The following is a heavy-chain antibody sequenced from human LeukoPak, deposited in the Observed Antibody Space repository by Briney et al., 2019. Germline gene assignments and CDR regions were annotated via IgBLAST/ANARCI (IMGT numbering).Heavy chain of an antibody. Sequence: PWGSLRLSCVASGFTFSSYWMSWVRQAPGKGLEWVANIKQDGSEKYYVDSVKGRFTISRDNAKNSLYLQMNSLRAEDTAVYYCARDWVGFCSGSSCYGGLDYWGQGTLVTVSS. D-gene: IGHD2-2*01. CDR2: IKQDGSEK. CDR1: GFTFSSYW. V-gene: IGHV3-7*05. CDR3: ARDWVGFCSGSSCYGGLDY. J-gene: IGHJ4*02.